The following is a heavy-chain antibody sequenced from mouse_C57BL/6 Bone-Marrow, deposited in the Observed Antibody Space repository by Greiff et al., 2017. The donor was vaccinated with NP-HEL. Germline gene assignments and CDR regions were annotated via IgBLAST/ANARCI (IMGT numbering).Heavy chain of an antibody. Sequence: EVHLVESGGGLVKPGGSLKLSCAASGFTFSSYAMSWVRQTPEKRLEWVATISDGGSYTYYPDNVKGRFTISRDNAKNNLYLQMSHLKSEDTAMYYCARDDSSGYSYWGQGTTLTVSS. CDR1: GFTFSSYA. V-gene: IGHV5-4*01. D-gene: IGHD3-2*02. CDR2: ISDGGSYT. CDR3: ARDDSSGYSY. J-gene: IGHJ2*01.